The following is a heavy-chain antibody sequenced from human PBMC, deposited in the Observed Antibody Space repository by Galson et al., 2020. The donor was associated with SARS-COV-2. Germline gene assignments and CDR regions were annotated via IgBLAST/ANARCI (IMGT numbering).Heavy chain of an antibody. J-gene: IGHJ4*02. CDR2: MNPNSGNT. CDR1: GYTFTSYD. CDR3: ARGVIRITMIVVVKVFGYYFDY. V-gene: IGHV1-8*01. Sequence: ASVKVSCKASGYTFTSYDINWVRQATGQGLEWMGWMNPNSGNTGYAQKFQGRVTMTRNTSISTAYMELSSLRSEDTAVYYCARGVIRITMIVVVKVFGYYFDYWGQGTLVTVSS. D-gene: IGHD3-22*01.